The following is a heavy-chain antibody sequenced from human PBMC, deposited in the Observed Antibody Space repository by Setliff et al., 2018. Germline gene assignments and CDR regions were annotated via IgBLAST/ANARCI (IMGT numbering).Heavy chain of an antibody. CDR3: ARVVAHTHFYDRSDYYFDGLDI. V-gene: IGHV1-18*01. J-gene: IGHJ3*02. D-gene: IGHD3-22*01. CDR2: IRPYIGHT. Sequence: ASVKVSCKASGYNLDDFGINWLRQAPGQGLEWMGWIRPYIGHTIYAQKFQGRVTMTTDAPTSTAYMELTSPRHDDTAVYYCARVVAHTHFYDRSDYYFDGLDIWGQEAKVTVSS. CDR1: GYNLDDFG.